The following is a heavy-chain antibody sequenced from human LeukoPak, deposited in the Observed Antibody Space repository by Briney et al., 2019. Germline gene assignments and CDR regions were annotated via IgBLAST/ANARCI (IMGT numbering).Heavy chain of an antibody. CDR3: PRLGSGWLPYYYYYYYRDV. V-gene: IGHV4-34*01. Sequence: SETLSLTCTVSGGSISSYYWSWIRQPPGKGLEWIGEINHSGSTNYNPSLKSRVTISVDTSKNEFSLKLSSVTAADTAVYFLPRLGSGWLPYYYYYYYRDVWGKGTTVTISS. D-gene: IGHD6-19*01. J-gene: IGHJ6*03. CDR1: GGSISSYY. CDR2: INHSGST.